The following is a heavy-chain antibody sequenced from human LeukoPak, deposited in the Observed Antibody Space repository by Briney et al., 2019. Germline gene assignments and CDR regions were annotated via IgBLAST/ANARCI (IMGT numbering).Heavy chain of an antibody. CDR1: GFTFSSYA. D-gene: IGHD3-22*01. Sequence: PGGSLRLSCAASGFTFSSYAMSWVRQAPGRGLEWVAVISYDGSNKYYADSVKGRFTISRDNSKNTLYLQMNSLRAEDTAVYYCARGDQWLFQYYFDYWGQGTLVTVSS. CDR3: ARGDQWLFQYYFDY. CDR2: ISYDGSNK. V-gene: IGHV3-30-3*01. J-gene: IGHJ4*02.